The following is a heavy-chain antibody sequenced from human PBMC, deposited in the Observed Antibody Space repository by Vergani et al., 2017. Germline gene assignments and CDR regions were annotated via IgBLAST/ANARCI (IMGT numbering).Heavy chain of an antibody. CDR3: ARDRGTRTYGLDV. CDR2: IIPILGIP. CDR1: GGTFSSYT. J-gene: IGHJ6*02. V-gene: IGHV1-69*08. D-gene: IGHD3-16*01. Sequence: QVQLVQSGAEVKKLGSSVKVSCKASGGTFSSYTVTWVRQAPGQGLEWMGRIIPILGIPNYAQKLQGRVTITADKSTNTAYMELSSLRPEDRAVYYCARDRGTRTYGLDVWGQGTTVTVSS.